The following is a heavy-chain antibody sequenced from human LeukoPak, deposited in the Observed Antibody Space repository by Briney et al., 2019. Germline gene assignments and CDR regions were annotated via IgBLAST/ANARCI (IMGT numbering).Heavy chain of an antibody. V-gene: IGHV3-74*01. CDR1: GFTFSSDW. J-gene: IGHJ4*02. CDR3: ARDSAECTGGYCYLVS. Sequence: PGGSLRLSCAASGFTFSSDWMHWVRQAPGKGLVRVSRIKSDGSSTRYADSVKGRFTISRDNAKNTLYLQMNSLRAEDTAVYYCARDSAECTGGYCYLVSWGQGTLVTVSS. D-gene: IGHD2-8*02. CDR2: IKSDGSST.